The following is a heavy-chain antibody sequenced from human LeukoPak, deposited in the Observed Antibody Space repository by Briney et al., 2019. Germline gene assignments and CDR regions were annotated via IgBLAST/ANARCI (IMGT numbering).Heavy chain of an antibody. CDR1: GGTFSSYA. V-gene: IGHV1-69*13. J-gene: IGHJ6*02. Sequence: SVKVSCKASGGTFSSYAISWVRQAPGQGLEWMGGIIPIFGTANYAQKFQGRVTITADESTSTAYMELSSLRSEDTAVYYCARDYGSGSYYYYGMDVWGQGTTVTVSS. CDR3: ARDYGSGSYYYYGMDV. CDR2: IIPIFGTA. D-gene: IGHD3-10*01.